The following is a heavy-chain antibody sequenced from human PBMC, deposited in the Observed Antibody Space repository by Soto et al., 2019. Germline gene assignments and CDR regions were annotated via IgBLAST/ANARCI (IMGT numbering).Heavy chain of an antibody. CDR2: ISVYSGIT. V-gene: IGHV1-18*04. J-gene: IGHJ4*02. Sequence: QVQLLQSGSEVRKPGASVKVSCKVYGYPFTSYVVNWGRQEPGQGLEWMGWISVYSGITKYAQKFKGRVTMTTDTCTSTLYMELRSLRSDDTALDYWARGSEEAYVASSGFYSNFEHWGQGTLVNVSS. CDR1: GYPFTSYV. CDR3: ARGSEEAYVASSGFYSNFEH. D-gene: IGHD3-22*01.